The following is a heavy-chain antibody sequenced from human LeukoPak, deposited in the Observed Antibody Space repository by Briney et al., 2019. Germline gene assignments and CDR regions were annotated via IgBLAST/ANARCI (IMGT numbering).Heavy chain of an antibody. CDR1: GGSVSSFY. V-gene: IGHV4-4*07. CDR2: ISITGST. Sequence: SQSLSLTWSVSGGSVSSFYWAWIRHPAGKRTGWIGRISITGSTNYNPSLNRRVTMSVDTSKNQFSLKLSSMTASDTAVYYCARQIAVAAKAGFDYWGQGTLVTVSS. D-gene: IGHD6-19*01. J-gene: IGHJ4*02. CDR3: ARQIAVAAKAGFDY.